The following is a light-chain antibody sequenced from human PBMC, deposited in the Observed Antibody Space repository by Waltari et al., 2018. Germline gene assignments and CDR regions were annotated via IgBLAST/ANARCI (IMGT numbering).Light chain of an antibody. J-gene: IGLJ1*01. Sequence: QSALTQPRSVSGSPGQSVTISCTGTNSDVGGYNWVSWYQQHPGKAPKVIIYDVTKRPSGVPDRFSGSKCGDMASLTISGIQADDEADYYCCSFAGTPYVCGTGTKVIVL. V-gene: IGLV2-11*01. CDR3: CSFAGTPYV. CDR2: DVT. CDR1: NSDVGGYNW.